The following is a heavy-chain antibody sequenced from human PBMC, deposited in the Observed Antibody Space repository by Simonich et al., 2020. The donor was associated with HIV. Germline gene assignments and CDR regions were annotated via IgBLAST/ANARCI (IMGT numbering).Heavy chain of an antibody. J-gene: IGHJ4*02. Sequence: QVQVKQWGAGLLKPSETLSLTCAVYGGSFRCYYWSWIRQPPGKGLEWIGEVNHSGSATYNASLKSRITISVDTSENQFSLKLSSVTAADTAVYYCARGFPFISLGSYWGQGTLVTVSS. CDR1: GGSFRCYY. V-gene: IGHV4-34*01. CDR2: VNHSGSA. CDR3: ARGFPFISLGSY. D-gene: IGHD2-15*01.